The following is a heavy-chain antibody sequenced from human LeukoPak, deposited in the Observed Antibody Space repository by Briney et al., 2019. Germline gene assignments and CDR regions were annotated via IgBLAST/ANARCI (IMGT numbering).Heavy chain of an antibody. D-gene: IGHD5-18*01. J-gene: IGHJ4*02. CDR3: ARSRGWHDTAMVQIFDY. Sequence: PSETLSLTCTVSGVSISSYYWSWIRQPPGKGLEWIGYIYYSGSTNYNPSLKSRVTISVDTSKNQFSLKLSSVTAADTAVYYCARSRGWHDTAMVQIFDYWGQGTLVTVSS. V-gene: IGHV4-59*08. CDR1: GVSISSYY. CDR2: IYYSGST.